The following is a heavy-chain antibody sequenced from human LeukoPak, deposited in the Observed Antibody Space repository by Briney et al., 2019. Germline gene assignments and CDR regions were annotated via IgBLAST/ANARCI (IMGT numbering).Heavy chain of an antibody. J-gene: IGHJ2*01. V-gene: IGHV3-30-3*01. CDR2: ISYDGSNK. CDR1: GFTFSSYA. Sequence: PGRSLRLSCAASGFTFSSYAMHWVRQAPGKGLEWVAVISYDGSNKYYADSVKGRFTISRDNSKNTLYLQMNSLRAEDTAVYYCGRERMGYQWPVNWYFDLWGRGTLVTVSS. D-gene: IGHD6-19*01. CDR3: GRERMGYQWPVNWYFDL.